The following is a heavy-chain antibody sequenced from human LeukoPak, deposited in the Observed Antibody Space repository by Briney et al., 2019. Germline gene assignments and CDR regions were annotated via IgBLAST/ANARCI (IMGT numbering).Heavy chain of an antibody. J-gene: IGHJ4*02. CDR2: IYYSGSP. CDR1: GGSISSYY. CDR3: VRPQRGYSYGPIVY. D-gene: IGHD5-18*01. Sequence: PSETLSLTCTVSGGSISSYYWSWIRQPPGKGLEWIGYIYYSGSPNYNPSLKSRVTISLDTSKNQFSLKLSSVTAADTAVYYCVRPQRGYSYGPIVYWGQGTLVTVSS. V-gene: IGHV4-59*08.